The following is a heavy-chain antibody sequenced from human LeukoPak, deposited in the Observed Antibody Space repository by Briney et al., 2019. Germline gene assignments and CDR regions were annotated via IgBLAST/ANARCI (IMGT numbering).Heavy chain of an antibody. CDR1: GGSISSGSYY. V-gene: IGHV4-61*02. CDR2: IYTSGST. CDR3: ARVPDPTYYYDSYYMDV. D-gene: IGHD3-22*01. Sequence: SETLSLTCTVSGGSISSGSYYWSWIRQPAGKGLEWIGRIYTSGSTNYNPSLKSRVTISVDTSKNQFSLKLSSVTAADTAVYYCARVPDPTYYYDSYYMDVWGKGTTVTVSS. J-gene: IGHJ6*03.